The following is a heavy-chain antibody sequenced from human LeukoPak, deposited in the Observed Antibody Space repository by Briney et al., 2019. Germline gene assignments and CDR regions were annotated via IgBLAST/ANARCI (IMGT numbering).Heavy chain of an antibody. CDR3: ARENHQGSSSNFDY. Sequence: SVKVSCKASGGTFSSYAISWVRQAPGQGLEWMGGIIPIFGTANYAQKFQGRVTITADESTSTAYMELSSLRSEDTAVYYCARENHQGSSSNFDYWGQGTLVTVSS. J-gene: IGHJ4*02. D-gene: IGHD6-13*01. V-gene: IGHV1-69*01. CDR2: IIPIFGTA. CDR1: GGTFSSYA.